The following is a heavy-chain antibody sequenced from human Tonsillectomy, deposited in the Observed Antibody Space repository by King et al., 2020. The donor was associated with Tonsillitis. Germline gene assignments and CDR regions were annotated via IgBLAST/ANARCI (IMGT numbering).Heavy chain of an antibody. CDR3: VRDGGDYYDTSAFYSNFDY. Sequence: VQLVQSGGVLVKPGGSVRLSCVGSGFTFSTYGMNWVRQAPGKGLEWVSSISHSTAYIYYADSLTGRFTVSRYNARNSLDLQMNSLRADDTAVYYWVRDGGDYYDTSAFYSNFDYWGQGTLVTVSS. J-gene: IGHJ4*02. CDR1: GFTFSTYG. CDR2: ISHSTAYI. D-gene: IGHD3-22*01. V-gene: IGHV3-21*01.